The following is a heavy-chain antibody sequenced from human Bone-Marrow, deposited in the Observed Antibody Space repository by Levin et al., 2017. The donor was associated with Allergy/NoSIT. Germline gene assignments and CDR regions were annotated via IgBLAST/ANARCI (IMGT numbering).Heavy chain of an antibody. J-gene: IGHJ4*02. CDR1: GFTFRHYT. D-gene: IGHD3-22*01. CDR3: ARDPARGYYDSSGYSGDH. V-gene: IGHV3-48*02. CDR2: ITSSGDRK. Sequence: GGSLRLSCAASGFTFRHYTMNWVRQAPGKGLEWVSCITSSGDRKYYVDSVKGRFTISRDNAKNSLYLQLNRLRDEDTAMYYCARDPARGYYDSSGYSGDHWGQGTLVAVS.